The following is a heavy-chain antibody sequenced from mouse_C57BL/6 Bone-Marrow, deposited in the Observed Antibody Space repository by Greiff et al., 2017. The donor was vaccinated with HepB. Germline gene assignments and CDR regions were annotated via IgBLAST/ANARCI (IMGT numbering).Heavy chain of an antibody. V-gene: IGHV10-1*01. CDR2: IRSKSNNYAT. CDR3: VRHEATRFAY. D-gene: IGHD3-2*02. J-gene: IGHJ3*01. CDR1: GFSFNTYA. Sequence: DVKLQESGGGLVQPKGSLKLSCAASGFSFNTYAMNWVRQAPGKGLEWVARIRSKSNNYATYYADSVKDRFTISRDDSESMLYLQMNNLKTEDTAMYYCVRHEATRFAYWGQGTLVTVSA.